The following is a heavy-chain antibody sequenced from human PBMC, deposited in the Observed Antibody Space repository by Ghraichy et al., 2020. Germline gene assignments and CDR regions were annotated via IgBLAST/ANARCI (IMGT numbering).Heavy chain of an antibody. CDR1: GFTFSSNW. J-gene: IGHJ5*02. D-gene: IGHD2/OR15-2a*01. CDR2: IKADGSET. V-gene: IGHV3-7*01. Sequence: LSLTCAASGFTFSSNWMNWVRQAPGKGLEWVANIKADGSETYYVDSVRGRFTISRDNAKNSLYLQMTSLSADDTAVYYCTRDLHYTFSSWGQGTLVTVSS. CDR3: TRDLHYTFSS.